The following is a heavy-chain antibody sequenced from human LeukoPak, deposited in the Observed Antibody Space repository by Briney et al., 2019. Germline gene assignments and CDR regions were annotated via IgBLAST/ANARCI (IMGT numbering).Heavy chain of an antibody. V-gene: IGHV3-53*01. J-gene: IGHJ1*01. Sequence: GGSLRLSCAASGFTVSGNYMSWVRQAPGMGLEWVSVIYSSGNTYYADSVKGRFTISRDNSKNTLYLQMNSLRAEDTAVYYCARVEYLLTVTTGYSQHWGQGTLVTVSS. CDR1: GFTVSGNY. D-gene: IGHD4-17*01. CDR3: ARVEYLLTVTTGYSQH. CDR2: IYSSGNT.